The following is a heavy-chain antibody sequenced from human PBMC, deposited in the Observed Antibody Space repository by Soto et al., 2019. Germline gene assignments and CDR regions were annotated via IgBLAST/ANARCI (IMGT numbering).Heavy chain of an antibody. CDR3: AKRLNTVTTVFDC. CDR1: GLTSSTYA. CDR2: ISGSGGNT. D-gene: IGHD4-17*01. V-gene: IGHV3-23*01. J-gene: IGHJ4*02. Sequence: EVQLLESGGDLVQPGGSLRLSCAASGLTSSTYAMSWVRQAPGKGLEWVSGISGSGGNTYYADSVKGRFTISRDNSKNMLYLQMNSLRAEDTAVYYCAKRLNTVTTVFDCWGQGTLVTVSS.